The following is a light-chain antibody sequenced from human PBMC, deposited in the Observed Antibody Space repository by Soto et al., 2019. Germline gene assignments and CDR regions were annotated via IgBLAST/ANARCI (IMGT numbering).Light chain of an antibody. CDR1: QSIGEW. J-gene: IGKJ2*01. Sequence: DIQMTQSPVTLSPSVGDRVAITCRASQSIGEWLAWYQHKPGKAPKLLIYRASHLATGVPSRFSGSGSGTEFTFTISSLQPDDFATYYSQHYDSYPVTFGQGTNLEI. CDR3: QHYDSYPVT. CDR2: RAS. V-gene: IGKV1-5*03.